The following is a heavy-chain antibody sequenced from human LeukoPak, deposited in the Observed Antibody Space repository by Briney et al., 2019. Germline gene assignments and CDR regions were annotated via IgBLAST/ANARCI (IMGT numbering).Heavy chain of an antibody. CDR2: IRYDGSNK. D-gene: IGHD6-19*01. J-gene: IGHJ6*03. CDR1: GFTFSSYG. Sequence: GGSLRLSCAASGFTFSSYGMHWVRQAPGKGLEWVAFIRYDGSNKYYADSVKGRFTISRDNSKNTLYLHVNSLRAEDTAVYYCAKDQRLEWLADYYYYYMDVWGKGTTVTISS. CDR3: AKDQRLEWLADYYYYYMDV. V-gene: IGHV3-30*02.